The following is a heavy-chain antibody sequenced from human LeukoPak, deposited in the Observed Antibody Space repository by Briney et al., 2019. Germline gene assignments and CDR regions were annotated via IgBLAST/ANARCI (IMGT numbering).Heavy chain of an antibody. Sequence: GGSLRLSCVASGFTFDDYAMHWVRQAPGKGLDWVSLISGDGGSTYYSDSVKGRFSISRDNSKNSLYLQINSLRTEDTALYYCAKDVLACCAGDCYPHYWGQGTLVTVSS. D-gene: IGHD2-21*02. CDR2: ISGDGGST. J-gene: IGHJ4*02. V-gene: IGHV3-43*02. CDR1: GFTFDDYA. CDR3: AKDVLACCAGDCYPHY.